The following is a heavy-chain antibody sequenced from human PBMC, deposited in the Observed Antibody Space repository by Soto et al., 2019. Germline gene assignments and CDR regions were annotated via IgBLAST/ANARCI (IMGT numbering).Heavy chain of an antibody. D-gene: IGHD1-1*01. Sequence: GGSLRLSCAASGFTFSSYAMSWVRQAPGKGLEWVASINQDGSVEHYVDSVRGRFTISRDNAKNSLFLQMNSLSAEDTAVYYCARLTEAVTTFVYWGQGTPVTVSS. CDR1: GFTFSSYA. CDR2: INQDGSVE. V-gene: IGHV3-7*03. CDR3: ARLTEAVTTFVY. J-gene: IGHJ4*02.